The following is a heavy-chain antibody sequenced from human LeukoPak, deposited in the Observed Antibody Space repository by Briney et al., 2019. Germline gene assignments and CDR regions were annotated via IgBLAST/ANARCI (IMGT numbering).Heavy chain of an antibody. CDR1: GFTFSSYA. CDR3: ARERQQLVPHFDY. J-gene: IGHJ4*02. Sequence: GGSLRLSCAASGFTFSSYAMSWVRQAPGKGLEWVSAISGSGGSTYYADSVKGRFTISRDNAKNSLYLQMNSLRAEDTAVYYCARERQQLVPHFDYWGQGTLVTVSS. V-gene: IGHV3-23*01. CDR2: ISGSGGST. D-gene: IGHD6-13*01.